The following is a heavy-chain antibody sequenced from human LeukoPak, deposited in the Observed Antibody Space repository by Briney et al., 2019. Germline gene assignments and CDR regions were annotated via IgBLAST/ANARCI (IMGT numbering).Heavy chain of an antibody. CDR1: GYTLTELS. V-gene: IGHV1-24*01. J-gene: IGHJ4*02. Sequence: ASVKVSCKVSGYTLTELSMHWVRQAPGKGLEWMGGFDPEDGETIYAQKFQGRVTMTEDTSTDTAYMELSNLRSEDTAVYYCAVEEDTAMGADYWGQGTLVTVSS. D-gene: IGHD5-18*01. CDR2: FDPEDGET. CDR3: AVEEDTAMGADY.